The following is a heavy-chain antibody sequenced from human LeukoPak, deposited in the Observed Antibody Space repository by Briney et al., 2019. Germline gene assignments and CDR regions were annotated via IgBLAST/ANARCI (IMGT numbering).Heavy chain of an antibody. Sequence: ASVKVSCKASGYTFTSYAMNWGRQAPGQGLEWMGWINPNSGGTNYAQKFQGRVTMTRDTSISTAYMDLSRLRSDDTAVYYCARVFTYPLRAPFDPWGQGTLVTVSS. J-gene: IGHJ5*02. CDR3: ARVFTYPLRAPFDP. D-gene: IGHD3-16*01. CDR2: INPNSGGT. V-gene: IGHV1-2*02. CDR1: GYTFTSYA.